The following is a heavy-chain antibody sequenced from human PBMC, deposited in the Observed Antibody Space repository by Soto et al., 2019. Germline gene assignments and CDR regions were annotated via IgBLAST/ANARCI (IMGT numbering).Heavy chain of an antibody. CDR1: GFTFSNAW. J-gene: IGHJ4*02. V-gene: IGHV3-15*07. D-gene: IGHD3-22*01. Sequence: EVQLVESGGGLVKPGGSLRLSCAASGFTFSNAWMNWVRQAPGKGLEWVGRIKSKTDGGTTDYAAPVKGRFTISRDDSKNTLYLQMNSLKTEDTAVYYCTTTYYYDSSGYQGRINYWGQGTLVTVSS. CDR2: IKSKTDGGTT. CDR3: TTTYYYDSSGYQGRINY.